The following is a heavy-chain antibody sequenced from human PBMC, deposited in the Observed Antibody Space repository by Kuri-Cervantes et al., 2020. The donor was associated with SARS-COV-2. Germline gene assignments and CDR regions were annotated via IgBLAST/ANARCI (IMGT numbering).Heavy chain of an antibody. D-gene: IGHD2/OR15-2a*01. V-gene: IGHV4-30-4*08. Sequence: SETLSLTCTVSGGSLGSGDYYWTWVRQPTVKGLEWIGNIYYSGGAFYNSSLKSRVTMSLDMSKSQFSLKLSSVTAADTAVYYCARDSRSWYQLLLYHYSYSYMDVWGKGTTVTVSS. CDR2: IYYSGGA. J-gene: IGHJ6*03. CDR3: ARDSRSWYQLLLYHYSYSYMDV. CDR1: GGSLGSGDYY.